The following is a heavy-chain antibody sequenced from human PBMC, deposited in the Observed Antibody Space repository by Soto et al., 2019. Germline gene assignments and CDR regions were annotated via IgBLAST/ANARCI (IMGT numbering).Heavy chain of an antibody. Sequence: QVQLVQSGAEVKKHGASVKVSCKASGYTFTSYDINWVRQATGQGLEWMGWMNPNSGNTGYAQKFQGRVTMTRNTSISTAYMELSSLRSEDTAVYYCARGSQLYSIGWYEAFDIWGQGTMVTVSS. D-gene: IGHD6-19*01. CDR3: ARGSQLYSIGWYEAFDI. CDR2: MNPNSGNT. J-gene: IGHJ3*02. CDR1: GYTFTSYD. V-gene: IGHV1-8*01.